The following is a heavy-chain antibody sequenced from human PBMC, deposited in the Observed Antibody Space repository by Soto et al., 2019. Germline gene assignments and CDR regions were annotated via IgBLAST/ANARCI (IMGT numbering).Heavy chain of an antibody. CDR3: AKCSPSARQQLTHNWFDP. J-gene: IGHJ5*02. D-gene: IGHD6-13*01. CDR2: ISYDGSNK. CDR1: GFTFSSYA. Sequence: GGSLRLSCAASGFTFSSYAMHCVRQAPGKGLEWVAVISYDGSNKYYADSVKGRFTISRDNSKNTLYLQMNSLRAEDTAVYYCAKCSPSARQQLTHNWFDPWGQGTLVTVSS. V-gene: IGHV3-30-3*02.